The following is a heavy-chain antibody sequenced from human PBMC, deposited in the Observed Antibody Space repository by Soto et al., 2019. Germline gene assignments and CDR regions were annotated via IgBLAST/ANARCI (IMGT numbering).Heavy chain of an antibody. J-gene: IGHJ4*02. CDR1: GFTFSSYG. D-gene: IGHD3-3*01. CDR3: ARDLSDFWSGYYGGVFDY. V-gene: IGHV3-33*01. CDR2: IWYDGSNK. Sequence: QVQLVESGGGVVQPGRSLRLSCAASGFTFSSYGMHWVRQAPGKGLEWVAVIWYDGSNKYYADSVKGRFTISRDNSKNTLYLQMNSLRAEDTAVYYCARDLSDFWSGYYGGVFDYWGQGTLVTVSS.